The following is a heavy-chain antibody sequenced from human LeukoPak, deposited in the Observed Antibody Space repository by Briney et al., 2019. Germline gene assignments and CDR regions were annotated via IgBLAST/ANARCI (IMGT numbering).Heavy chain of an antibody. CDR3: ARDPYGDYSRERYYFDY. D-gene: IGHD4-17*01. V-gene: IGHV1-69*05. CDR2: IIPIFGTA. CDR1: GGTFSSYA. J-gene: IGHJ4*02. Sequence: GSSVKVSCKASGGTFSSYAISWVRQAPGQGLEWMGRIIPIFGTANYAQKFQGRVTITTDESTSTAYMELSSLRSEDTAVYYCARDPYGDYSRERYYFDYWGQGTLVTVSS.